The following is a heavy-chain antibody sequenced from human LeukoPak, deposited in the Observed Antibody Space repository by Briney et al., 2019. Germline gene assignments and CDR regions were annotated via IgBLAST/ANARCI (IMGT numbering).Heavy chain of an antibody. J-gene: IGHJ5*02. Sequence: SETLSLTCTVSGGSISSSSYYWGWIRQPPGKGLEWIGSIYYSGSTYYNPSLESRVTISVDTSKNQFSLELYSVTAADTAVYYCARVRLARDWFDPWGQGTLVTVSS. CDR1: GGSISSSSYY. CDR2: IYYSGST. D-gene: IGHD6-19*01. CDR3: ARVRLARDWFDP. V-gene: IGHV4-39*07.